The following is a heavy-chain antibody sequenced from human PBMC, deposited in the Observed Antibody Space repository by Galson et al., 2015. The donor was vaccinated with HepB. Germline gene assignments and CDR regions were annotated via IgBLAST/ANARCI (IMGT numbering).Heavy chain of an antibody. CDR2: ISTSSAYI. J-gene: IGHJ4*02. Sequence: SLRLSCAASGFSFSDWYMTWIRQAPGKGPEWVAYISTSSAYIGSTDSVKGRVTISRDNARNSLYLEMNSLRADDTAVYYCAFFGGRATWTGSLGHWGQGTVVTVSS. CDR1: GFSFSDWY. CDR3: AFFGGRATWTGSLGH. D-gene: IGHD3/OR15-3a*01. V-gene: IGHV3-11*03.